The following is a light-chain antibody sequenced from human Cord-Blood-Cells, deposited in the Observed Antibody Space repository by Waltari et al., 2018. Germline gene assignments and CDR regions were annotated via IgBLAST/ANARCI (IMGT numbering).Light chain of an antibody. CDR1: QSISSY. CDR2: AAS. CDR3: QQSYSTPPWFT. V-gene: IGKV1-39*01. Sequence: DQVSITCRASQSISSYLNWYQQKPGKAPKLLIYAASSLQSGVPSRFSCSGSVTDFTLTSSSLQPEDFANYYCQQSYSTPPWFTFGPGTKVDIK. J-gene: IGKJ3*01.